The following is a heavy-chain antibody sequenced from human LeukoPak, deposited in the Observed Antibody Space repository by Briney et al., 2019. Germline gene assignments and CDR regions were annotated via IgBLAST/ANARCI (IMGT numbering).Heavy chain of an antibody. V-gene: IGHV3-30*04. CDR2: ISYDGSNK. CDR1: GFTFSSYA. CDR3: AKDGPRRIPYYMDV. Sequence: PGGSLRLSCAASGFTFSSYAMHWVRQAPGKGLEWVAVISYDGSNKYYADSVKGRFTISRDNSKNTLYLQMNSLRAADTAVYYCAKDGPRRIPYYMDVWGKGTTVTVSS. J-gene: IGHJ6*03.